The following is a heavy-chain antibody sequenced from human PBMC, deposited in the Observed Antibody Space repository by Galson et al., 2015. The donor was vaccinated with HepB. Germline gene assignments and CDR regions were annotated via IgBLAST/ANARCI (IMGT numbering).Heavy chain of an antibody. Sequence: SLRLSCAASGFTFSSYWMSWVRQAPGKGLEWVANIKQDGSEKYYVDSVKGRFTISRDNAKNSLYLQMNSLRAEDTAVYYCAREKEVVRGVLRGDYYYYGMDVWGQGTTVTVSS. D-gene: IGHD3-10*01. CDR3: AREKEVVRGVLRGDYYYYGMDV. J-gene: IGHJ6*02. CDR1: GFTFSSYW. CDR2: IKQDGSEK. V-gene: IGHV3-7*03.